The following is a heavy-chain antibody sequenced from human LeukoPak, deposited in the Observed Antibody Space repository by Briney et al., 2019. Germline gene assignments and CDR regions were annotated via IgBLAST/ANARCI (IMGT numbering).Heavy chain of an antibody. CDR3: ARGKARDGYNYPGIFDY. J-gene: IGHJ4*02. CDR2: MNPNSGNT. V-gene: IGHV1-8*01. CDR1: GYTFTSYD. Sequence: ASVKVSCKASGYTFTSYDINWARQATGQGLEWMGWMNPNSGNTGYAQKFQGRVTMTRNTSISTAYMELSSLRSEDTAVYYCARGKARDGYNYPGIFDYWGQGTLVTVSS. D-gene: IGHD5-24*01.